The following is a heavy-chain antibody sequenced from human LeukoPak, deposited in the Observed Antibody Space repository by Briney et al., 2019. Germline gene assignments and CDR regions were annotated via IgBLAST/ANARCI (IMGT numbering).Heavy chain of an antibody. CDR2: ISGSGGST. Sequence: GGSLRLSCAASGFTFSSYAMSWVRQAPGRGLEWVSAISGSGGSTYYADSVKGRFTISRDNSKNTLYLQMNSLRAEDTAVYYCAKATTFNLNYGDYWGQGTLVTVSS. D-gene: IGHD1-7*01. CDR1: GFTFSSYA. CDR3: AKATTFNLNYGDY. V-gene: IGHV3-23*01. J-gene: IGHJ4*02.